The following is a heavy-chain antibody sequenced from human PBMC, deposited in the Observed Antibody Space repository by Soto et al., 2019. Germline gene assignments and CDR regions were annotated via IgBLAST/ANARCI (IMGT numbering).Heavy chain of an antibody. CDR3: ARGLILWFGELSRRGGYYYYMDV. V-gene: IGHV4-34*01. Sequence: QVQLQQWGAGLLKPSETLSLTCAVYGGSFSGYQWTWIRQTPGKGLEWIGEINDSGNINYNPSLKSRVTIFLDTPKKQISLKLSSVTAADKAVYYCARGLILWFGELSRRGGYYYYMDVWGEGTTVIVSS. CDR2: INDSGNI. CDR1: GGSFSGYQ. J-gene: IGHJ6*03. D-gene: IGHD3-10*01.